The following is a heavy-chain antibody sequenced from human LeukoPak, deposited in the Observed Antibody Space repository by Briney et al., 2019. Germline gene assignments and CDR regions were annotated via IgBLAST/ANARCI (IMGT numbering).Heavy chain of an antibody. J-gene: IGHJ4*02. CDR3: AKDGVDFYLDY. CDR2: THYDEGEK. Sequence: GGSLRLSCAASGFIFSSYNMHWVRQAPGKGLEWVALTHYDEGEKFYADSVKGRFTISRDNSRNTLFLQLNSLRNEDTAMYYCAKDGVDFYLDYWGQGTLVTVSS. V-gene: IGHV3-30*02. D-gene: IGHD2-8*01. CDR1: GFIFSSYN.